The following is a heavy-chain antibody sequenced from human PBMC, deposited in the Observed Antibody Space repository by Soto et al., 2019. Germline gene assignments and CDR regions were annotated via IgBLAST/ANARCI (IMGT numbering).Heavy chain of an antibody. D-gene: IGHD3-3*01. CDR1: GGSISSSSYY. CDR3: ARIYYDFWSGYLDY. J-gene: IGHJ4*02. V-gene: IGHV4-39*01. Sequence: PSETLSLTCTVSGGSISSSSYYWGWIRQPPGKGLEWIGSIYYSGSTYYNPSLKSRVTISVDTSKNQFSLKLSSVTAADTAVYYCARIYYDFWSGYLDYWGQGTLVTVS. CDR2: IYYSGST.